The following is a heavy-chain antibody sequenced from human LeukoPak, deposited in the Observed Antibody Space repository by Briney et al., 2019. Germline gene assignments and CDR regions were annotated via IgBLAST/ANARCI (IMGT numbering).Heavy chain of an antibody. D-gene: IGHD4-17*01. CDR3: ASRRSDYGDYVLWFDP. CDR1: GGSISSSSYY. V-gene: IGHV4-39*07. CDR2: IYYSGST. J-gene: IGHJ5*02. Sequence: SETLSLTCTVSGGSISSSSYYWGWIRQPPGKGLEWIGSIYYSGSTYYNPSLKSRVTISVDTSKNQFSLKLSSVTAADTAVYYCASRRSDYGDYVLWFDPWGQGTLVTVSS.